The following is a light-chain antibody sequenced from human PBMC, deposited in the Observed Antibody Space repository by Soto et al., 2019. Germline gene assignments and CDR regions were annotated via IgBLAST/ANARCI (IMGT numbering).Light chain of an antibody. J-gene: IGKJ3*01. Sequence: DIQMTQSPSSLSAYLGDRVTITCRASQGISNYLAWYQQKPGRLPKLLLFGASTSQSGVPARFSGSGSGTLFTLTINGLLPEDVATYYCQKYDRAPFTFGPGTKVDCK. CDR3: QKYDRAPFT. CDR1: QGISNY. V-gene: IGKV1-27*01. CDR2: GAS.